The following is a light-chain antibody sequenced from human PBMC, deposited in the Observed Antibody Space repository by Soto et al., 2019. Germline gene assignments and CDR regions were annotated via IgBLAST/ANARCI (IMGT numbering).Light chain of an antibody. CDR3: QAWDSSTYYV. J-gene: IGLJ1*01. CDR1: KLGDKY. CDR2: QDS. Sequence: SYELTQPPSVSVSPGQTASITCSGDKLGDKYACWYQQKPGQSPVLVIYQDSKRPSGIPGRFSGSNSGNTATLTISGTQAMDEADYYCQAWDSSTYYVFGTGTKLTVL. V-gene: IGLV3-1*01.